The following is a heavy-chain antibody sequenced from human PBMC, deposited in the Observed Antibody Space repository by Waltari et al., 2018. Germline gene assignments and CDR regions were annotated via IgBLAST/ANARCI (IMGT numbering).Heavy chain of an antibody. CDR2: ISSSSSYI. Sequence: EVQLVESGGGLVKPGGSLRLSCAASGFTFSSYSMNWVRQAPGKGLEWVSSISSSSSYIYYADSVKGRFTISRDNAKNSLYLQMNSLRAEDTAVYYCARDTRRQLVGFDYYYYMDVWGKGTTVTVSS. V-gene: IGHV3-21*01. CDR1: GFTFSSYS. CDR3: ARDTRRQLVGFDYYYYMDV. D-gene: IGHD6-6*01. J-gene: IGHJ6*03.